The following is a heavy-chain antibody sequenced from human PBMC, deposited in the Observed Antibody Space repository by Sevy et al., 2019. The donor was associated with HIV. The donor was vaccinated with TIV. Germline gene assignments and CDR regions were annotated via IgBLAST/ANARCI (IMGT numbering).Heavy chain of an antibody. Sequence: GGSLRLSCAASGLTLSSYGMHWVRQAPGKGLEWVAVIRYDGSNKYYADSVKGRFTISRDNSKNTLYLQMNSLRAEDTAVYYCARDRLSITISAEWGGGMDVWGQGTTVTVSS. J-gene: IGHJ6*02. CDR3: ARDRLSITISAEWGGGMDV. CDR1: GLTLSSYG. CDR2: IRYDGSNK. V-gene: IGHV3-33*01. D-gene: IGHD3-3*01.